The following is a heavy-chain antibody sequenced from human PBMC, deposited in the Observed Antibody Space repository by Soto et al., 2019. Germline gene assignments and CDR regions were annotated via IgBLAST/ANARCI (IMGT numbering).Heavy chain of an antibody. D-gene: IGHD3-10*01. J-gene: IGHJ4*02. CDR2: IYWNDDQ. Sequence: QITLKESGPTLVKPTQTLTLTCNFSDFSLTTRGVGGGWIRQPPGKALEWVALIYWNDDQRYNPSLKSRLTVTKDTSKNHVVLTLTDVEPLDTATYYCSHRSPAYGHDFWGPGTLVTVSS. V-gene: IGHV2-5*01. CDR3: SHRSPAYGHDF. CDR1: DFSLTTRGVG.